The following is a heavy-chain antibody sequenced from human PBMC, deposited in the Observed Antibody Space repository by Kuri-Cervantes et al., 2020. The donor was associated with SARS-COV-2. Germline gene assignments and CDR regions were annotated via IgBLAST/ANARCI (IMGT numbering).Heavy chain of an antibody. D-gene: IGHD2-15*01. CDR3: AKSRGYCSGGSCYPAGIDFDY. CDR1: RDTFTSYG. CDR2: IIPIFGTA. V-gene: IGHV1-69*13. J-gene: IGHJ4*02. Sequence: SVKVSCKASRDTFTSYGISWVRQAPGQGLEWMGGIIPIFGTANYAQKFQGRVTITADESTSTAYMELSSLRSEDTAVYYCAKSRGYCSGGSCYPAGIDFDYWGQGTLVTVSS.